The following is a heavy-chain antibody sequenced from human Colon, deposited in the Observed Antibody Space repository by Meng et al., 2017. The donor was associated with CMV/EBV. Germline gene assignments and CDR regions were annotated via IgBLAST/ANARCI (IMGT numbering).Heavy chain of an antibody. CDR1: GFTFNNYA. D-gene: IGHD3-10*01. CDR2: ISWNSGTV. CDR3: VKDSRDFGSGLNPYHFDS. V-gene: IGHV3-9*01. Sequence: GGSLRLSCAVSGFTFNNYAMHWVRQRPGKGLEWVSGISWNSGTVGYGVSVQGRFTTSRDNAKNSLYLQLNDVRPEDTAFYYCVKDSRDFGSGLNPYHFDSWGQGTLVTVSS. J-gene: IGHJ4*02.